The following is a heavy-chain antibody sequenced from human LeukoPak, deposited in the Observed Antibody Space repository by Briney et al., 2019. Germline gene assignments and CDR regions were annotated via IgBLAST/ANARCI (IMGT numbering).Heavy chain of an antibody. J-gene: IGHJ4*02. CDR2: IIPIFGTA. V-gene: IGHV1-69*13. CDR3: AREDSSGLFDGDY. D-gene: IGHD6-19*01. CDR1: GGTFSSYA. Sequence: SVKVSCKASGGTFSSYAISWVRQAPGQGLEWMGGIIPIFGTANYAQKFQGRVTITADESTSTAYMELSSLRSEDTAVYYCAREDSSGLFDGDYWGQGTLVTVSS.